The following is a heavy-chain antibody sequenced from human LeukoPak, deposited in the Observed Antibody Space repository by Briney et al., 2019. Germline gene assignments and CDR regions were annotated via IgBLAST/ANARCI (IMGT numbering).Heavy chain of an antibody. D-gene: IGHD5-12*01. CDR3: ARGSHVEMATSRSGMDV. Sequence: SETLSLTCAVYSGSFSGYYWSWIRQPPGKGLEWIGEINHSGSTNYNPSLKSRVTISVDTSKNQFSLKLSSVTAADTAVYYCARGSHVEMATSRSGMDVWGQGTTVTVSS. CDR1: SGSFSGYY. V-gene: IGHV4-34*01. J-gene: IGHJ6*02. CDR2: INHSGST.